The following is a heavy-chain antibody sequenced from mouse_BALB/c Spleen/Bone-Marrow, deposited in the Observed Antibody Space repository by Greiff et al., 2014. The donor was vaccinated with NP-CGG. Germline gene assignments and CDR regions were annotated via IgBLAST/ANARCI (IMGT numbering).Heavy chain of an antibody. CDR2: ILPGSGST. D-gene: IGHD5-2*01. CDR3: ARPGIRSFDY. Sequence: QVQLQQSGADLMKPGASVKISCKATGYRFNSYWIEWVKQRPGHGLEWIGEILPGSGSTNFNEKFKGKATFTAYTSSNTAYMQISSLTSEDSAVYYCARPGIRSFDYWGQGTTLTVSS. J-gene: IGHJ2*01. V-gene: IGHV1-9*01. CDR1: GYRFNSYW.